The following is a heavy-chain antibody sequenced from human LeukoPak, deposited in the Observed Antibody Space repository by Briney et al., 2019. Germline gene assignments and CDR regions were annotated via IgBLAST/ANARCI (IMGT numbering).Heavy chain of an antibody. J-gene: IGHJ4*02. CDR3: ARGFGYSYGYAYALGY. CDR2: INPNSGGT. D-gene: IGHD5-18*01. Sequence: ASVKVSCKASGYTFTGYYMHWVRQAPGQGLEWMGWINPNSGGTNYAQKFQGRVTMTRDTSISTAYMELSRLRSDDTAVYYCARGFGYSYGYAYALGYWGQGTLVTVSS. V-gene: IGHV1-2*02. CDR1: GYTFTGYY.